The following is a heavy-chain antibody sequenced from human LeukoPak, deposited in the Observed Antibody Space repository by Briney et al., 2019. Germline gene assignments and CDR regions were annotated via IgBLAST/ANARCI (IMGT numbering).Heavy chain of an antibody. V-gene: IGHV1-24*01. J-gene: IGHJ4*02. CDR2: FDPEDGET. D-gene: IGHD3-10*01. CDR3: ATDLTLDYYGSGSYRDY. Sequence: ASVKVSCKVSGYTLTELSMHWVRRAPGKGLEWMGGFDPEDGETIYAQKFQGRVTMTEDTSTDTAYMELSSLRSEDTAVYYCATDLTLDYYGSGSYRDYWGQGTLVTVSS. CDR1: GYTLTELS.